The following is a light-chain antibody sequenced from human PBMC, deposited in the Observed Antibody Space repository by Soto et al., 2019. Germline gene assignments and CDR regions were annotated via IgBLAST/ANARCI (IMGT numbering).Light chain of an antibody. CDR1: QSLLHSNVYNN. J-gene: IGKJ4*01. V-gene: IGKV2-28*01. Sequence: DIVMTQSPLSLPVTPGEPASISCRSSQSLLHSNVYNNLDWYLQKPGQSPQLLIYLGSNRASGVPDRFSGSGSGTDFTLKISRVEAEDVGVYYCMQALQTPLTFGGGTKVDIK. CDR2: LGS. CDR3: MQALQTPLT.